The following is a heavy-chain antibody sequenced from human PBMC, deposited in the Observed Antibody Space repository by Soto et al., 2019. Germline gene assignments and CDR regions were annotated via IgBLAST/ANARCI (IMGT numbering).Heavy chain of an antibody. CDR1: GGTFSSYA. Sequence: ASVKVSCKASGGTFSSYAISWVRQAPGQGLEWMGGIIPIFGTANYAQKFQGRVTITADKSTSTAYMELSSLRSEDTAVYYCARREMGATPYYYYGMGVWGQGTTVTVSS. J-gene: IGHJ6*02. D-gene: IGHD1-26*01. CDR2: IIPIFGTA. V-gene: IGHV1-69*06. CDR3: ARREMGATPYYYYGMGV.